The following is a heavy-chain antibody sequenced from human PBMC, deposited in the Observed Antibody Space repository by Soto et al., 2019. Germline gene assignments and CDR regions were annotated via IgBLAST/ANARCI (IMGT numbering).Heavy chain of an antibody. J-gene: IGHJ4*02. D-gene: IGHD3-10*01. CDR3: ARGSGGFGEFSHDY. Sequence: QVQLQEWGPGLVKPSETLSLTCTVSGGSITTYYWSWIRQPAGKGLEWIGRIYSGGSTNYNPLLRIRVTVSVDMSKNQFSLKLSSVTAADTAVYYCARGSGGFGEFSHDYWGQGTLVTVSS. CDR1: GGSITTYY. V-gene: IGHV4-4*07. CDR2: IYSGGST.